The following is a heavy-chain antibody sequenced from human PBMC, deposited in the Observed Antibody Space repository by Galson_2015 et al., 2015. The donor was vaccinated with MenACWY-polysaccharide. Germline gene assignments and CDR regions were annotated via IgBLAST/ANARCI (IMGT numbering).Heavy chain of an antibody. J-gene: IGHJ4*02. CDR3: ARSCSSGWYGGPFDY. D-gene: IGHD6-19*01. V-gene: IGHV4-39*01. Sequence: SETLSLTCAVYGGSISSSSYYWGWIRQPPGKGLEWIGTMYYSGSTYYNPSLKSRVTISVDTSKIQFSLKLSSVTAADTAVYYCARSCSSGWYGGPFDYWGQGTLVTVSS. CDR1: GGSISSSSYY. CDR2: MYYSGST.